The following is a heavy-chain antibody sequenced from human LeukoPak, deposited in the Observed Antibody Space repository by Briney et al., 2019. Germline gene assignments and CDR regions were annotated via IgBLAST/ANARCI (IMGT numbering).Heavy chain of an antibody. CDR3: ASLPIAAAAPLFDY. V-gene: IGHV1-2*02. CDR2: INPNSGGT. CDR1: GYTFTGYY. D-gene: IGHD6-13*01. Sequence: ASVKVSCKASGYTFTGYYMHWVRQAPGQGLEWMGWINPNSGGTNYAQKFQGRVTMTRDTSISTAYMELSRLRSDDTAVYYCASLPIAAAAPLFDYWGQGTLVTVSS. J-gene: IGHJ4*02.